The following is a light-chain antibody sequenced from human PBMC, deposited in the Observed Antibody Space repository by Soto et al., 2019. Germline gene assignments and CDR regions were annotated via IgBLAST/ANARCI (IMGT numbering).Light chain of an antibody. J-gene: IGKJ1*01. CDR3: QQYHRYSVT. CDR2: DAS. CDR1: QSISSW. Sequence: DIHMTQSPSTLSASVGDRVTITCRASQSISSWLAWYQQKPGKAPKLLIYDASSLESGVPSRFSGSGSGTEFTLTISSLQPADFATYYCQQYHRYSVTFGQGTKVDIK. V-gene: IGKV1-5*01.